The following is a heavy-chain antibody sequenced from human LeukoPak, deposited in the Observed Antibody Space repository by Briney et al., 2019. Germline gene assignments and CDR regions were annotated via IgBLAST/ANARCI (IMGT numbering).Heavy chain of an antibody. J-gene: IGHJ4*02. CDR1: GFTFSSYG. D-gene: IGHD6-13*01. V-gene: IGHV3-33*01. Sequence: QTGGSLRLSCAASGFTFSSYGMHWVRQAPGKGLEWVAVIWYDGSNKYYADSVKGRFTISRDNAKNSLYLQMNSLRAEDTAVYYCARAGPGYSSSWYPYYFDYWGQGTLVTVSS. CDR3: ARAGPGYSSSWYPYYFDY. CDR2: IWYDGSNK.